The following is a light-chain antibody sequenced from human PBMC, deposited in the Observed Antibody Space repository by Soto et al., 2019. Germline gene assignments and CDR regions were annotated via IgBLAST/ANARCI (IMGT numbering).Light chain of an antibody. CDR1: QSVSSN. CDR3: QQYNNWPFT. Sequence: EIVMTQSPATLSVSPGERATLSCRASQSVSSNLAWYQQKPGQAPRLLIYVASTRATGIPARFSGSGSGTEFTVTFSSRQSADFAVYYGQQYNNWPFTFGPGTKVDIK. J-gene: IGKJ3*01. CDR2: VAS. V-gene: IGKV3-15*01.